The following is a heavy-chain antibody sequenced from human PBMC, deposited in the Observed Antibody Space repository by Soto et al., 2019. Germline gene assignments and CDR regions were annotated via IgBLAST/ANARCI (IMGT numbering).Heavy chain of an antibody. CDR3: FAGYSYGG. D-gene: IGHD5-12*01. J-gene: IGHJ4*02. CDR1: GFTISSYG. CDR2: ISADGSNT. V-gene: IGHV3-23*01. Sequence: EVQLLESGGGLIQPGGSLRLSCAASGFTISSYGMSWVRQAPGKGLEWVSAISADGSNTYYADSVRGRFTVSRDNSKYALYRQMGSPRAEDTAVYYCFAGYSYGGGGRGTLVTVSS.